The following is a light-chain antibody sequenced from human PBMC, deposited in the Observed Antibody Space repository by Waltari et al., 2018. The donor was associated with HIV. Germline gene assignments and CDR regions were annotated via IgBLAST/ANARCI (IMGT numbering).Light chain of an antibody. CDR3: QQYKNWPPLT. CDR2: AAS. Sequence: ETVMTQSPATLSASPGDTVAHSCTACQRIDAKLAWYQQTPGQSPRLLFYAASTGATGVPGRFSGSGSGTQFTLTISSLQSEDSALYYCQQYKNWPPLTFGQGTKVEIK. J-gene: IGKJ1*01. CDR1: QRIDAK. V-gene: IGKV3-15*01.